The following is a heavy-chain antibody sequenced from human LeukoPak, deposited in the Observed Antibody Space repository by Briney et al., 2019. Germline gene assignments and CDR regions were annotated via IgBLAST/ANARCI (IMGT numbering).Heavy chain of an antibody. J-gene: IGHJ4*02. Sequence: SETLSLTCTVSGDSISSHYWSWIRQPAGRGLEWIARMSGSGSTNYNPSLKSRVTLSVDTSKNQFSLNLNSVTAADTAVYYCARDRTYYDSTGCYYDFWGQGTLVTVSS. V-gene: IGHV4-4*07. D-gene: IGHD3-22*01. CDR1: GDSISSHY. CDR2: MSGSGST. CDR3: ARDRTYYDSTGCYYDF.